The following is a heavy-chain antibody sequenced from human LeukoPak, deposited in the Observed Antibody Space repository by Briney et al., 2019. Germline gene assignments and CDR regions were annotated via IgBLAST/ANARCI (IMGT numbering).Heavy chain of an antibody. CDR2: IHYSGST. J-gene: IGHJ4*02. V-gene: IGHV4-39*01. CDR3: ARPAALRFLEWLF. D-gene: IGHD3-3*01. Sequence: SETLSLTCTVSGGFISSSSYYWGWIRQPPGKGLEWIGSIHYSGSTYYNPSLKSRVTIPVDTSKNQFSLKLSSVTAAETAVYYCARPAALRFLEWLFWGQGTLVTVSS. CDR1: GGFISSSSYY.